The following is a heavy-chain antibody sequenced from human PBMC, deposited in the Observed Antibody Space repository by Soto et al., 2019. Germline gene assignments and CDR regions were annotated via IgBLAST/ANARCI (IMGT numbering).Heavy chain of an antibody. Sequence: EVQLLESGGGLVQPGGSLRLSCAASGFTFSSYAMSWVRQAPGKGLEWVSAISGSGGSTYYADSVKGRFTISRDNAKNTLYLQMNSLRAEDTAVYYCATSPQTVRIFDYWGQGTLVTVSS. CDR2: ISGSGGST. CDR3: ATSPQTVRIFDY. V-gene: IGHV3-23*01. J-gene: IGHJ4*02. CDR1: GFTFSSYA.